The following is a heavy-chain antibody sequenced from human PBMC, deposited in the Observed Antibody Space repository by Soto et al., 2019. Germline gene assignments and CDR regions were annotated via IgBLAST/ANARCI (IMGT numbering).Heavy chain of an antibody. Sequence: TLSLTCTVSGGSISSSSYYWGWIRQPPGKGLEWIGSIYYSGSTYYNPSLKSRVTISVDTSKNQFSLKLSSVTAADTAVYYCARHEEGAEDTLTTIFGVVSSKYYFDYWGQGTLVTVSS. CDR2: IYYSGST. CDR1: GGSISSSSYY. CDR3: ARHEEGAEDTLTTIFGVVSSKYYFDY. J-gene: IGHJ4*02. V-gene: IGHV4-39*01. D-gene: IGHD3-3*01.